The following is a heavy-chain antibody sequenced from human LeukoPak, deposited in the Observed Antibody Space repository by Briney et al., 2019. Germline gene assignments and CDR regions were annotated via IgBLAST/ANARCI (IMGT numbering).Heavy chain of an antibody. V-gene: IGHV3-48*01. Sequence: GGSLRLSCAASGFTFSSYSMNWVRQAPGKGLEWVSYISSSSSTIYYADSVKGRFTISRDNAKNSLYLQMNSLRAEDTAVYYCARDLQQLGQHNFDYWGQGTLVTASS. CDR1: GFTFSSYS. J-gene: IGHJ4*02. CDR2: ISSSSSTI. CDR3: ARDLQQLGQHNFDY. D-gene: IGHD6-13*01.